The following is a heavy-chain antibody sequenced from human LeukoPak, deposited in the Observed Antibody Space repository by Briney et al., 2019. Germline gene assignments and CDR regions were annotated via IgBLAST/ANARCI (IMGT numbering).Heavy chain of an antibody. D-gene: IGHD3-22*01. J-gene: IGHJ4*02. CDR1: GFTVSSNY. CDR2: IYSGGST. CDR3: YCMIVVGIRVIYDY. Sequence: PGGSLRLSCVGSGFTVSSNYMSWVRQAPGKGLEWVSVIYSGGSTYYADSVKGRFTISRDNSKNTLYLQMNSLRAEDTAVYYCYCMIVVGIRVIYDYWGQGTLVTVSS. V-gene: IGHV3-66*01.